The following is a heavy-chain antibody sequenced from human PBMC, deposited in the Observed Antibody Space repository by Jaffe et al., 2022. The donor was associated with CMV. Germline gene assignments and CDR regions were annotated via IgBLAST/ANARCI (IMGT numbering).Heavy chain of an antibody. D-gene: IGHD2-15*01. CDR1: GFTFSSYA. CDR2: ISSNGRNT. J-gene: IGHJ5*02. CDR3: VKGGQVGSCSGGSCYWFDP. V-gene: IGHV3-64D*06. Sequence: EVQLVESGGGLVQPGGSLRLSCSASGFTFSSYAMHWVRQAPGKGLEYVSTISSNGRNTYNADSVKGRITISRDNSKNMLYLQMSSLRAEDTAVYYCVKGGQVGSCSGGSCYWFDPWGQGTLVTVSS.